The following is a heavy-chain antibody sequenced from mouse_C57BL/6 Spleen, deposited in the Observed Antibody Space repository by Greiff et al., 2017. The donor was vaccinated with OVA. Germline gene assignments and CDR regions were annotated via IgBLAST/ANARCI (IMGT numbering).Heavy chain of an antibody. J-gene: IGHJ2*01. CDR1: GYTFTSYW. D-gene: IGHD2-3*01. CDR2: IYPGSGST. Sequence: QVQLQQPGAELVKPGASVKMSCKASGYTFTSYWITWVKQRPGQGLEWIGDIYPGSGSTNYNEKFKSKATLTVDTSSSTAYMQLSSLTSEDSAVYYCARGMGRLLPFDYWGQGTTLTVSA. CDR3: ARGMGRLLPFDY. V-gene: IGHV1-55*01.